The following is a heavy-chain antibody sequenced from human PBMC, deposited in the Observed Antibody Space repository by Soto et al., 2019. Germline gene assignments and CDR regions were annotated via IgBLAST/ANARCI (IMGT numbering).Heavy chain of an antibody. CDR1: GGSISSGGYS. D-gene: IGHD2-2*01. CDR2: IYHSGST. Sequence: KSSETLSLTCAVSGGSISSGGYSWSWIRQPPGKGLEWIGYIYHSGSTYYNPSLKSRVTISVDRSKNQFSLKLSSVTAADTAVYYCARVGGDCSSTSCPLDYWGQGTLVTVSS. J-gene: IGHJ4*02. CDR3: ARVGGDCSSTSCPLDY. V-gene: IGHV4-30-2*01.